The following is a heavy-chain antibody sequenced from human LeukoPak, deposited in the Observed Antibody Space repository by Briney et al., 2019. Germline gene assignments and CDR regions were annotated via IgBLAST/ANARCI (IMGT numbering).Heavy chain of an antibody. J-gene: IGHJ3*02. Sequence: SETLSLTCAVYGGSFSGYYWSWIRQPPGKGLEWIGEINHSGSTNYNPSLKSRVTISVDTSKNQFSLKLSSVTAADTAVYYCARAGDPYYYDSSGYYYERVGAFDIWGQGTMVTVSS. CDR3: ARAGDPYYYDSSGYYYERVGAFDI. CDR1: GGSFSGYY. CDR2: INHSGST. V-gene: IGHV4-34*01. D-gene: IGHD3-22*01.